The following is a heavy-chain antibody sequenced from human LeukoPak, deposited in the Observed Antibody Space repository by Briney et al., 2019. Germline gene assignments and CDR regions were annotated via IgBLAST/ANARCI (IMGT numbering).Heavy chain of an antibody. CDR2: ISAYNGNT. Sequence: ASVKVSCKASGYTFTSYGISWVRQAPGQGLEWMGRISAYNGNTNYAQKLQGRVTMTTDTYTSTAYMELRSLRSDDTAVYYCARVGYGDNWFDPWGQGTLVTVSS. CDR3: ARVGYGDNWFDP. D-gene: IGHD4-17*01. J-gene: IGHJ5*02. V-gene: IGHV1-18*01. CDR1: GYTFTSYG.